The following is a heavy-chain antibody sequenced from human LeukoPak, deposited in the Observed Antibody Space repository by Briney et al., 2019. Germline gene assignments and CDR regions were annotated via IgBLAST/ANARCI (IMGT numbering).Heavy chain of an antibody. CDR2: ISHTGST. Sequence: PSETLSLTCAVYGGSFSGYYWSWIRQPPGKGLEWIGEISHTGSTNYNPSLKSRVTISVDTSKNQFSLNLSSVTAADTAVYYCARRKAYYYGSGTYFDYWGQGTLVTVSS. CDR3: ARRKAYYYGSGTYFDY. J-gene: IGHJ4*02. CDR1: GGSFSGYY. V-gene: IGHV4-34*01. D-gene: IGHD3-10*01.